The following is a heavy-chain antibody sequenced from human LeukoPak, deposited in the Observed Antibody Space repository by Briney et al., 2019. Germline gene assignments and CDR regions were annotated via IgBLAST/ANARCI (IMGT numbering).Heavy chain of an antibody. Sequence: PGGSLRLSCAASGFTFSSYAMSWVRQAPGKGLEWVSAIRGRGGSTYYADSVKGRFTISRDNSKNTLYLQTNSLRAEDTAVYYCAKVRKYSSSSLYFDYWGQGTLVTVSS. CDR3: AKVRKYSSSSLYFDY. CDR2: IRGRGGST. D-gene: IGHD6-6*01. J-gene: IGHJ4*02. CDR1: GFTFSSYA. V-gene: IGHV3-23*01.